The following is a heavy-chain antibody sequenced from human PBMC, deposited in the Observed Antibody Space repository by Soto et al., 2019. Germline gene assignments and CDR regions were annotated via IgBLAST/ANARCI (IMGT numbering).Heavy chain of an antibody. Sequence: SETLSLTCTVSGGSISSSSYYWGWIRQPPGKGLEWIGSIYYSGSTYYNPSLKSRVTISVDTSKNQFSLKLSSVTAADTAVYYCARHQEQLVRAAFDIRGQGTMVTVSS. CDR3: ARHQEQLVRAAFDI. D-gene: IGHD6-6*01. J-gene: IGHJ3*02. V-gene: IGHV4-39*01. CDR2: IYYSGST. CDR1: GGSISSSSYY.